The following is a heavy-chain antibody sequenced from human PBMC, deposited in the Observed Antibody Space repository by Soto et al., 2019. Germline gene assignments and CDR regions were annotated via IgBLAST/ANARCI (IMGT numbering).Heavy chain of an antibody. Sequence: SETLSLTCTVSGGSISSYYWSWIRQPPGKGLEGIGYIYYSGSTNYNPSLKSRVTISVDTSKNQFSLKLSSVTAADTAVYYCARDNVNETFHYYYCYGLDVWGQGTTVTVSS. J-gene: IGHJ6*02. V-gene: IGHV4-59*01. CDR3: ARDNVNETFHYYYCYGLDV. CDR2: IYYSGST. D-gene: IGHD1-1*01. CDR1: GGSISSYY.